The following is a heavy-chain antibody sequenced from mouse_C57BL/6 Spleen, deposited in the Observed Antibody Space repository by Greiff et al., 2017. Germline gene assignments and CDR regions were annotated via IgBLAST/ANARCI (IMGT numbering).Heavy chain of an antibody. J-gene: IGHJ3*01. CDR2: IYPGDGDT. CDR3: AREDSSGYAGSY. D-gene: IGHD3-2*02. CDR1: GYAFSSSW. Sequence: QVQLQQSGPELVKPGASVKISCKASGYAFSSSWMNWVKQRPGKGLEWIGRIYPGDGDTNYNGKFKGKATLTADKSSSTAYMQLSSLTSEDSAVYYCAREDSSGYAGSYWGQGTLVTVSA. V-gene: IGHV1-82*01.